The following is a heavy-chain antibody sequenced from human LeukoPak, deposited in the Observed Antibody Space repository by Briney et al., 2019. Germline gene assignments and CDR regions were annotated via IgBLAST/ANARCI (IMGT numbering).Heavy chain of an antibody. CDR1: GFTFSSYS. Sequence: GGSLRLSCAASGFTFSSYSMNWVRQAPGKGLEWVSSTSSRSKYIYNADSVKGRFTISRDNAKNSLYLQMDSLRVEDTAVYYCARALAYSYGSMDYWGQGTLVTVS. J-gene: IGHJ4*02. V-gene: IGHV3-21*01. D-gene: IGHD5-18*01. CDR2: TSSRSKYI. CDR3: ARALAYSYGSMDY.